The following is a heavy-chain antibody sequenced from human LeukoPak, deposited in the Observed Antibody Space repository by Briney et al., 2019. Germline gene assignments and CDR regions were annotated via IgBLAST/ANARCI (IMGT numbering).Heavy chain of an antibody. J-gene: IGHJ4*02. Sequence: PSETLSPTCAVYGGSFSGYYWSWIRQPPGKGLEWIGEINHSGSTNYSPSLKSRVTTSVDTSKNQFSLKLSSVTAADTAVYYCARGRRLISYDSSGYYYLFDYWGQGTPVTVSS. CDR3: ARGRRLISYDSSGYYYLFDY. D-gene: IGHD3-22*01. V-gene: IGHV4-34*01. CDR2: INHSGST. CDR1: GGSFSGYY.